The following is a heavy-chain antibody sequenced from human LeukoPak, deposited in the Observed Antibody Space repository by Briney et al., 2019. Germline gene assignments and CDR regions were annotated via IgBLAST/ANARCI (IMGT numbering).Heavy chain of an antibody. Sequence: PSETLSLTCTVSGGSISSSSYYWGWIRQPPGKGRECIGSIYYSGSTYYNPSLKSRVTISVDTSKNQLSLKLSSVSAADTAVYYCARDPSGGSIDYWGQGTLVTVSS. CDR2: IYYSGST. V-gene: IGHV4-39*07. D-gene: IGHD2-15*01. J-gene: IGHJ4*02. CDR3: ARDPSGGSIDY. CDR1: GGSISSSSYY.